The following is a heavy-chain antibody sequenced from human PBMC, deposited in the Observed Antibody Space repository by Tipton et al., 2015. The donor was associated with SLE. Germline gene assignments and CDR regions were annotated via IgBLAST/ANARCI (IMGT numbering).Heavy chain of an antibody. J-gene: IGHJ6*02. D-gene: IGHD3-10*01. CDR1: GGSISSYY. Sequence: TLSLTCTVSGGSISSYYWSWIRQPPGKGLEWIGYIYTSGSTNYNPSLKSRVTISVDTSKNQFSLKLSSVTAADTAVYYCARVTYYYGSGTDYTGMDVWGQGTTVTVSS. CDR2: IYTSGST. CDR3: ARVTYYYGSGTDYTGMDV. V-gene: IGHV4-4*09.